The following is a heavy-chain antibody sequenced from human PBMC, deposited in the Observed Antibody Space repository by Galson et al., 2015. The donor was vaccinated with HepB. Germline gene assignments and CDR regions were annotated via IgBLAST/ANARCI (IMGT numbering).Heavy chain of an antibody. Sequence: SVKVSCKASGYTFSSYGITWVRQAPGQGLEWMGRITSKNGNINYAQKHQGRVIMTTDTSTNTAYMELRSLRYDDTAVYYCARNRLVYYYMDVWGQGTMVTVSS. D-gene: IGHD1-14*01. J-gene: IGHJ6*03. V-gene: IGHV1-18*01. CDR2: ITSKNGNI. CDR1: GYTFSSYG. CDR3: ARNRLVYYYMDV.